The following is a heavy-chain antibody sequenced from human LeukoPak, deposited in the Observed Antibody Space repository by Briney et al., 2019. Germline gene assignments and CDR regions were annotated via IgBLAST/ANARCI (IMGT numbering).Heavy chain of an antibody. D-gene: IGHD3-22*01. CDR3: ASGYYYDSSGYSRFLKLAQKDAFDI. CDR1: GFTVSSNY. J-gene: IGHJ3*02. V-gene: IGHV3-66*01. CDR2: IYSGGST. Sequence: GGSLRLSCAASGFTVSSNYMSWVRQAPGKGLEWVSVIYSGGSTYYADSVKGRFTISRDNSKNTLYLQMNSLRAGDTAVYYCASGYYYDSSGYSRFLKLAQKDAFDIWGQGTMVTVSS.